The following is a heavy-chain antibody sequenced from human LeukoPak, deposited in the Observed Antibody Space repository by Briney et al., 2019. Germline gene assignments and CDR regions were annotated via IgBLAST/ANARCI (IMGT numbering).Heavy chain of an antibody. CDR2: ISAYNGNT. V-gene: IGHV1-18*01. CDR1: GYTFTSYG. D-gene: IGHD1-26*01. Sequence: GSSVKVSCKASGYTFTSYGISWVRQAPGQGLEWMGWISAYNGNTNYAQQVKGRVTMTTDTSTSTAYMELRSLRSDDTAVYYCARLSGLGPDSPWELDRWGQGTLVTVSS. CDR3: ARLSGLGPDSPWELDR. J-gene: IGHJ4*02.